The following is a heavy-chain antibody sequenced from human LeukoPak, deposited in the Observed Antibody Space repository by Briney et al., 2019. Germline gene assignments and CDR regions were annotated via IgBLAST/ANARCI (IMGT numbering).Heavy chain of an antibody. CDR3: AKEKYYHGSGSYWYFDL. D-gene: IGHD3-10*01. J-gene: IGHJ2*01. V-gene: IGHV3-23*01. CDR2: ISGSGGST. CDR1: GFTFSSYA. Sequence: GGSLRLSCAASGFTFSSYAMSWVRQAPGKGLEWVSAISGSGGSTYYADSVKGRFTISRDNSKNTLYLQMNSLRAEDTAVYYCAKEKYYHGSGSYWYFDLWGRGTLVTVSS.